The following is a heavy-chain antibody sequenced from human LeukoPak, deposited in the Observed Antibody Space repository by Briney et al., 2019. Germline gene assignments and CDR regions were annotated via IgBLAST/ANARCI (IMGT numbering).Heavy chain of an antibody. CDR3: AKGLKGGSYFDWLFDF. Sequence: GGSLRLSCAASGFTFSAYGMHWVRQAPGKGLEWVAFMRYDGSSEFHTDSVKGRFSISRDDSKNTLYLQMNSLREEDTAVYYCAKGLKGGSYFDWLFDFWGQEPWSPSPQ. D-gene: IGHD1-26*01. V-gene: IGHV3-30*02. CDR1: GFTFSAYG. CDR2: MRYDGSSE. J-gene: IGHJ4*01.